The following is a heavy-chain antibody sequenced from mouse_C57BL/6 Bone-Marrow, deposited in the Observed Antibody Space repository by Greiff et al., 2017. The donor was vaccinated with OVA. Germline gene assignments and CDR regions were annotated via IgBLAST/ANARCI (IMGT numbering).Heavy chain of an antibody. CDR3: AREGGKDAMDY. V-gene: IGHV5-12*01. CDR1: GFTFSDYY. J-gene: IGHJ4*01. Sequence: EVMLVESGGGLVQPGGSLKLSCAASGFTFSDYYMYWVRQTPEKRLEWVAYISNGGGSTYYPDTVKGRFTISRDNAKNTLYLQMSRLKSEDTAMYYCAREGGKDAMDYWGQGTSVTVSS. CDR2: ISNGGGST. D-gene: IGHD1-1*02.